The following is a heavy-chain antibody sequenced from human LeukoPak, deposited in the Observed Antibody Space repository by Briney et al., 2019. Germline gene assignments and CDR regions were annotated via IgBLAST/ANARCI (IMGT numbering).Heavy chain of an antibody. CDR2: ISSSGSTI. CDR3: ARAAELLWFGELPHLDY. Sequence: GGSLRLSCAASGFTFSSYEMNWVRQAPGKGLEWVSYISSSGSTIYYADSVKGRFTISRDNAKNSLYLQMNNLRAEDTAVYYCARAAELLWFGELPHLDYWGQGTLVTVSS. V-gene: IGHV3-48*03. D-gene: IGHD3-10*01. CDR1: GFTFSSYE. J-gene: IGHJ4*02.